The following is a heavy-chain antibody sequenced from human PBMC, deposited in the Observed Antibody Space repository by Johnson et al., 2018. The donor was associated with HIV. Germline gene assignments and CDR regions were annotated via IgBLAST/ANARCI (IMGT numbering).Heavy chain of an antibody. CDR1: GFSFSSYG. CDR3: AKDSSSWYGGAFDI. Sequence: QVQLVESGGGVVQPGRSLRLSCAASGFSFSSYGMHWVRQAPGKGLEWVAVISYDGSNKYYADSVKGRFTISRDNSKNMLYLQMNSLRAEDTAVYYCAKDSSSWYGGAFDIWGQGTMVTVSS. CDR2: ISYDGSNK. J-gene: IGHJ3*02. V-gene: IGHV3-30*18. D-gene: IGHD6-13*01.